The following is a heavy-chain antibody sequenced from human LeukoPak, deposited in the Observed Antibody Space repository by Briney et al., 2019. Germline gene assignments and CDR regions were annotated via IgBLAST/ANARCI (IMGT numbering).Heavy chain of an antibody. V-gene: IGHV3-74*01. Sequence: GGSLRLSCRASGFAFETYWMHWVRQVPGKGLVWVSRIDEDGRITNYADSVKGRFSISRDNAKNTLYLQMNSLRAEDTAVYYCARDLGYCTNGVCHTRFDYWGQGTLVAVSS. CDR3: ARDLGYCTNGVCHTRFDY. J-gene: IGHJ4*02. CDR2: IDEDGRIT. D-gene: IGHD2-8*01. CDR1: GFAFETYW.